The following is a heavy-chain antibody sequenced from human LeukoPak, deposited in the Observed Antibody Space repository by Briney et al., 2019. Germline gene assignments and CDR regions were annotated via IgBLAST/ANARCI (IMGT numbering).Heavy chain of an antibody. Sequence: PSETLSLTCTVSGGSISSYYWSWIRQPPGKGLEWIVYIYYSGSTNYNPSLKSRVTISVDTSKNQFSLKLSSVIAADTAVYYCARDSYYDSSGYYFGLPNAFDIWGQGTMVTVSS. J-gene: IGHJ3*02. D-gene: IGHD3-22*01. CDR2: IYYSGST. CDR1: GGSISSYY. V-gene: IGHV4-59*01. CDR3: ARDSYYDSSGYYFGLPNAFDI.